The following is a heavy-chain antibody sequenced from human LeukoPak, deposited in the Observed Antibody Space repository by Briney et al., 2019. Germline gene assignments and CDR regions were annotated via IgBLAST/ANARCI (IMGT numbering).Heavy chain of an antibody. V-gene: IGHV4-4*07. CDR2: IYTSGST. J-gene: IGHJ3*02. CDR3: ARGPYSYESSGAFDI. D-gene: IGHD3-22*01. Sequence: SETLSLTCTVSGGSISSYYWSWIRQPAGKGLEWIGRIYTSGSTNYNPSLKSRVTMSVDTSKNQFSLKLSSVTAADTAVYFCARGPYSYESSGAFDIWGQGTMVTVSS. CDR1: GGSISSYY.